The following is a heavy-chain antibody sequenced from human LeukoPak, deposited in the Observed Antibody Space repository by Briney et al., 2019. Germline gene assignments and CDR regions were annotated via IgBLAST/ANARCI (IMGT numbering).Heavy chain of an antibody. Sequence: ASVKVSCKASGYTFTGYYMHWVRQAPGQGLEWMGWINPNSGGTSYAQKFQGRVTMTRDTSISTAYMELSRLRSDDTAVYYCARGGYCSSTSCYKPFDYWGQGTLVTVSS. CDR3: ARGGYCSSTSCYKPFDY. V-gene: IGHV1-2*02. CDR1: GYTFTGYY. D-gene: IGHD2-2*02. J-gene: IGHJ4*02. CDR2: INPNSGGT.